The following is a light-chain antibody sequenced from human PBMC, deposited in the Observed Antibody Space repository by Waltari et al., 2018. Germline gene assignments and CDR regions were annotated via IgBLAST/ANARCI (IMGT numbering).Light chain of an antibody. J-gene: IGLJ3*02. CDR2: DVS. CDR3: SSYTSSSTWV. CDR1: SSDVGGYNY. Sequence: QSALTQPASVSGSTGQSITISCTGTSSDVGGYNYVSWYQQPPGKAPKLIIYDVSTRPSGVSNRFSGSKSGNTASLTISGLQAEDEADYYCSSYTSSSTWVFGGGTKLTVL. V-gene: IGLV2-14*01.